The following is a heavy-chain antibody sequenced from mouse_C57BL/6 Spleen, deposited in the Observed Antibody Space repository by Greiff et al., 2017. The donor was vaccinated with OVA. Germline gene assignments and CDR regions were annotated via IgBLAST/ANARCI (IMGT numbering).Heavy chain of an antibody. D-gene: IGHD1-1*01. CDR1: GYTFTDYE. CDR3: TREGITTVVGDWYFDV. V-gene: IGHV1-15*01. CDR2: IDPETGGT. J-gene: IGHJ1*03. Sequence: VQLQQSGAELVRPGASVTLSCKASGYTFTDYEMHWVKQTPVHGLEWIGAIDPETGGTAYNQKFKGKAILTADKSSSTAYMELRSLTSEDSAVYYCTREGITTVVGDWYFDVWGTGTTVTVSS.